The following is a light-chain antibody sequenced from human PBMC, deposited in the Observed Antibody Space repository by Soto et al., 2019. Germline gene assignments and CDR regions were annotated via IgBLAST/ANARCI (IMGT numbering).Light chain of an antibody. J-gene: IGLJ3*02. Sequence: NFMLTQPHSVSESPRKTVTISCTRSSGSIASNYVQWFQQRPDRSPTTVIYEDNQRPSGVPDRFSGTIDSSSNSASLTISGLKTEDEADYYCQSYNSFNWVFGGGTKLTVL. CDR2: EDN. V-gene: IGLV6-57*01. CDR1: SGSIASNY. CDR3: QSYNSFNWV.